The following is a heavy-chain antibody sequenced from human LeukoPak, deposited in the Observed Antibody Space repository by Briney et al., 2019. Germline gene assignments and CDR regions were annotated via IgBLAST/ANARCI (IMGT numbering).Heavy chain of an antibody. CDR1: GFTFSSYA. Sequence: PGGSLRLSCAASGFTFSSYAMSWVRQAPGKGLEWVSAISGSGGSTYYADSVKGRFTISRDNSKNTLYLQMNGLRAEDTAVYYCAKGTWYYYDSSGYSEAFDIWGQGTMVTVSS. CDR2: ISGSGGST. CDR3: AKGTWYYYDSSGYSEAFDI. D-gene: IGHD3-22*01. J-gene: IGHJ3*02. V-gene: IGHV3-23*01.